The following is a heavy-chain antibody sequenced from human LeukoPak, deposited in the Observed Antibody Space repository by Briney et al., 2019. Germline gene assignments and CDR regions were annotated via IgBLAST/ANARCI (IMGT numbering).Heavy chain of an antibody. Sequence: GGSLRLSCAASGFTFSSYAMHWVRQAPGKGLEWVAVISYDASNKYYADSVKGRFTISRDNSKNTLYLQMNSLRAEDTAVYYCARGSTNPLTIFGVVIIDYFDYWGRGTLVTVSS. V-gene: IGHV3-30-3*01. CDR3: ARGSTNPLTIFGVVIIDYFDY. J-gene: IGHJ4*02. D-gene: IGHD3-3*01. CDR2: ISYDASNK. CDR1: GFTFSSYA.